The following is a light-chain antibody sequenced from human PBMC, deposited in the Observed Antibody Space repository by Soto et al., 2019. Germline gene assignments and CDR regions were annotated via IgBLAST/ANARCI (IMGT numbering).Light chain of an antibody. CDR3: SSYTSSSTGV. V-gene: IGLV2-14*01. Sequence: QSVLTQPASVSGSPGQSITISCTGTSSDVGGYNYVSWYQQHPGKAPKLMIYEVSNRPSGVSNRFSGSKSGNTASLTISGLQAEDEADYYCSSYTSSSTGVFGTGTKRTVL. CDR1: SSDVGGYNY. CDR2: EVS. J-gene: IGLJ1*01.